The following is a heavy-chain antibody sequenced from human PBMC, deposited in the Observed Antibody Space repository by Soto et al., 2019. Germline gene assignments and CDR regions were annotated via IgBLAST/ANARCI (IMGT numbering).Heavy chain of an antibody. J-gene: IGHJ3*02. CDR1: GFTFSSYW. CDR2: INSDGSST. D-gene: IGHD2-21*02. CDR3: ARGDVAGTIFEN. V-gene: IGHV3-74*01. Sequence: EVQLVESGGGLVQPGGSLRLSCAASGFTFSSYWMHWVRQAPGKGLVWVSRINSDGSSTSYADSVKGRFTISRDNAKNTLYLQMNSLRAEDTAVYDCARGDVAGTIFENWGQGTMVTVSS.